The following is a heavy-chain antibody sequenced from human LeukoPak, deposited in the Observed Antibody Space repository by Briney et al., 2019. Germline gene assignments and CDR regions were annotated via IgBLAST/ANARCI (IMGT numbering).Heavy chain of an antibody. Sequence: PSETLSLTCTVSGDSISPYYWSWIRQPAGKGLEWIGRINTSGTTVYNPSLKGRVTISVDTSKKQFSLKLSSVTAADTAVYYCARGRVDIVVVPAAMSRYFDYWGQGTLVTVSS. D-gene: IGHD2-2*03. CDR1: GDSISPYY. J-gene: IGHJ4*02. CDR3: ARGRVDIVVVPAAMSRYFDY. V-gene: IGHV4-4*07. CDR2: INTSGTT.